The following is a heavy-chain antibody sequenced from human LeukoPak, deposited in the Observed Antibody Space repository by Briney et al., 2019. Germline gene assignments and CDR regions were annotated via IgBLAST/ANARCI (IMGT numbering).Heavy chain of an antibody. CDR1: GFTFSSYW. V-gene: IGHV3-74*01. J-gene: IGHJ4*02. CDR3: ARGDLTFGGVIVIPVHYFDY. CDR2: INSDGSST. D-gene: IGHD3-16*02. Sequence: PGGSLRLSCAASGFTFSSYWMHWVRQALGKGLVWVSRINSDGSSTSYADSVKGRFTISRDNAKNTLYLQMNSLRAEDTAVYYCARGDLTFGGVIVIPVHYFDYWGQGTLVTVSS.